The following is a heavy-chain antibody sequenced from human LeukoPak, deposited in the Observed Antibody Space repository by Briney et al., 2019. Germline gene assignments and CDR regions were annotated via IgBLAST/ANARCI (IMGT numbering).Heavy chain of an antibody. J-gene: IGHJ4*02. CDR2: INPKSGGT. V-gene: IGHV1-2*02. CDR3: ARGPSSDSRGLDYFDY. CDR1: AYSITAYY. Sequence: ASVKVSCKASAYSITAYYMYWVRQTPGQGLEWMGWINPKSGGTNYAQKFQGRVTMTRDTSVNTAYMDLSRLTSDDTAMYYCARGPSSDSRGLDYFDYWGQGTLVTVSS. D-gene: IGHD3-22*01.